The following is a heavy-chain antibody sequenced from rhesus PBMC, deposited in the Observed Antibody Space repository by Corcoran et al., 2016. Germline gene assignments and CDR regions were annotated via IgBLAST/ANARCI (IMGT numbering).Heavy chain of an antibody. Sequence: EVQLVESGGGLVQPGGSLRLSCAASGFTFSSYDMSWVRQAPGKGLEWVSYISYTGKTIYYADSVKGRFTISRDNAKNSLSLQMNSLKTEDTAVYYCTSGADGSWDAFDFWGQGLRVTVSS. J-gene: IGHJ3*01. CDR1: GFTFSSYD. D-gene: IGHD6-25*01. V-gene: IGHV3-136*01. CDR2: ISYTGKTI. CDR3: TSGADGSWDAFDF.